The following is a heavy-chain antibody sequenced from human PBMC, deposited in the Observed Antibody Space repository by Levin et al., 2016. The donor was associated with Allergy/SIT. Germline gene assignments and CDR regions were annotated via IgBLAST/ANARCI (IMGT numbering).Heavy chain of an antibody. CDR1: GVSISSHY. J-gene: IGHJ4*02. CDR2: MKNSGST. CDR3: ARRLSGYDPFDY. Sequence: SETLSLTCSVSGVSISSHYWSWIRQPPGKGLECIGYMKNSGSTYNNPSLKSRATISADTSKNQFSLKLSSVTAADTAIYYCARRLSGYDPFDYWGQGTLVSVSS. D-gene: IGHD5-12*01. V-gene: IGHV4-59*11.